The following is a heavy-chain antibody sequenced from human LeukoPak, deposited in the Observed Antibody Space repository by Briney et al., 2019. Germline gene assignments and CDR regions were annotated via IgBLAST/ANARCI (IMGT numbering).Heavy chain of an antibody. V-gene: IGHV3-21*01. CDR2: ISSSSSYI. CDR1: GFTFSSYS. CDR3: ARDRRFWTFDY. J-gene: IGHJ4*02. D-gene: IGHD3/OR15-3a*01. Sequence: GGSLRLSCAASGFTFSSYSMNWVCQAPGKGLEWVSSISSSSSYIYYADSVKGRFTISRDNAKNSLYLQMNSLRAEDTAVYYCARDRRFWTFDYWGQGTLVTVSS.